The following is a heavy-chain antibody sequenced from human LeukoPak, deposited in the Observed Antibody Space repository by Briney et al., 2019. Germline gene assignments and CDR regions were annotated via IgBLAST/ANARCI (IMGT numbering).Heavy chain of an antibody. J-gene: IGHJ4*02. CDR3: AKDHGTAVAGFYY. D-gene: IGHD6-19*01. CDR1: GLSLSTYG. CDR2: ITGTGGST. Sequence: PGGSLRLSCAASGLSLSTYGVSWVRQLPGKGLEWVSGITGTGGSTYYADSVKGRFTVSRDTSKNTLYLQMNSLRAEDTAIYYCAKDHGTAVAGFYYWGQGTLVTVSS. V-gene: IGHV3-23*01.